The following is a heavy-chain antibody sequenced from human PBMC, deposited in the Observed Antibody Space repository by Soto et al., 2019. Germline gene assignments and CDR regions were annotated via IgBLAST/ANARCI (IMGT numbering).Heavy chain of an antibody. CDR2: IYHSGST. V-gene: IGHV4-30-2*01. D-gene: IGHD3-9*01. Sequence: SETLSLTCAVSGVTISSGGYSWSWIRKPPGKGLEWIGYIYHSGSTYYNPSLKSRVTISVDRSKNQFSLKLSSVTAADTAVYYCARASTVYDILTYFDYWGQGTLVTVSS. J-gene: IGHJ4*02. CDR3: ARASTVYDILTYFDY. CDR1: GVTISSGGYS.